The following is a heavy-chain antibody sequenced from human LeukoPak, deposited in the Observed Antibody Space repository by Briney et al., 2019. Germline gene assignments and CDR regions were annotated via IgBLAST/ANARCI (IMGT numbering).Heavy chain of an antibody. J-gene: IGHJ1*01. Sequence: AASVKVSCKASGGTFSSYAISWVRQAPGQGLEWMGGIIPIFGTANYAQKFQGRVTITADKSTSTAYMELSSLRSEDTAVYYCARDHSDYYDGSGYQHWGQGTLVTVSS. CDR3: ARDHSDYYDGSGYQH. CDR2: IIPIFGTA. CDR1: GGTFSSYA. V-gene: IGHV1-69*06. D-gene: IGHD3-22*01.